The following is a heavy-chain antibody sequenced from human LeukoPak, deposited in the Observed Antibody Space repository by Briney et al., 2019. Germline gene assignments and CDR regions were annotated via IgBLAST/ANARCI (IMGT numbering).Heavy chain of an antibody. CDR1: GFTFSSYS. V-gene: IGHV3-21*01. CDR2: ISSSSSYI. J-gene: IGHJ4*02. CDR3: ARGQYGDYVFDY. Sequence: GGSLRLSCAASGFTFSSYSMNWVRQAPGKGLEWVSSISSSSSYIYYADSVKGRFTISRDNAKNSLYLRMNSLRAEDTAVYYCARGQYGDYVFDYWGQGTLVTVSS. D-gene: IGHD4-17*01.